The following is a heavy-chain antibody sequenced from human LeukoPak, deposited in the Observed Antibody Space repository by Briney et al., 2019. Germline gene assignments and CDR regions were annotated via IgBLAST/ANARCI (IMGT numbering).Heavy chain of an antibody. CDR2: INHRGGT. V-gene: IGHV4-34*01. Sequence: SETLSLTCALYGGSFSDYHWTWIRQPPGKGLEWIGEINHRGGTDYNPSLRSRLTISVDTSKKQFSLQLSSVTAADTGVYYCARVSDIMISFGGGISYFDYWGQGSLVTVSS. CDR1: GGSFSDYH. J-gene: IGHJ4*02. CDR3: ARVSDIMISFGGGISYFDY. D-gene: IGHD3-16*02.